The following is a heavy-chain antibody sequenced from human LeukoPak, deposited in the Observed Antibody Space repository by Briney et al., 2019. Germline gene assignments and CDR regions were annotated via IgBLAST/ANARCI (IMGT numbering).Heavy chain of an antibody. V-gene: IGHV4-38-2*01. D-gene: IGHD5-12*01. CDR1: GYSVSSGYY. Sequence: PSETLSLTCAVSGYSVSSGYYWGWIRQPPGKGLEWIGSIYHSGSTYYNPSLKSRVTISVDTSKNQFSLKLSSVTAADTAVYYCAGRNSGYEYFDYWGQGTLVTVSS. J-gene: IGHJ4*02. CDR3: AGRNSGYEYFDY. CDR2: IYHSGST.